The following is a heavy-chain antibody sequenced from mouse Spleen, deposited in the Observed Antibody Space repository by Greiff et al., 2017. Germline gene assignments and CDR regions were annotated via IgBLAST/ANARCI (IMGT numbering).Heavy chain of an antibody. J-gene: IGHJ1*01. Sequence: EVQLVESEGGLVQPGSSMKLSCTASGFTFSDYYMAWVRQVPEKGLEWVANINYDGSSTYYLDSLKSRFIISRDNAKNILYLQMSSLKSEDTATYYCARGKYGNYVGYFDVWGAGTTVTVSS. CDR2: INYDGSST. CDR3: ARGKYGNYVGYFDV. CDR1: GFTFSDYY. V-gene: IGHV5-16*01. D-gene: IGHD2-10*02.